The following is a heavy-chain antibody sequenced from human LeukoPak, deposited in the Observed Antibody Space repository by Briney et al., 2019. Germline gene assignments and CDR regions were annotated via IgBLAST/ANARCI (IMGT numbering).Heavy chain of an antibody. CDR2: INHSGST. CDR1: GGSFSGYY. Sequence: SETLSLTCAVYGGSFSGYYWSWIRQPPGKGLEWIGEINHSGSTNYNPSLKSRVTVSVDTSKNQFSLKLSSVTAADTAAYYCARCSEQWLVRGKYFDYWGQGTLVTVSS. V-gene: IGHV4-34*01. CDR3: ARCSEQWLVRGKYFDY. J-gene: IGHJ4*02. D-gene: IGHD6-19*01.